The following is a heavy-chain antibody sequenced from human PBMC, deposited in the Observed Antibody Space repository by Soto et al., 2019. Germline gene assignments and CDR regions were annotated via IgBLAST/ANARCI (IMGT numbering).Heavy chain of an antibody. D-gene: IGHD3-10*01. V-gene: IGHV1-69*01. CDR1: GGPFSDYA. J-gene: IGHJ4*02. CDR2: IIPMFGTA. Sequence: QVQLVQSGAEVKKPGSSVKVSCKVSGGPFSDYAVSWERQAPGQGLEWMGGIIPMFGTANYAQKFQGRVTITADESTTTAYMELSSLRSEDTAVYYCARDLDYYGSGNYYNRIDYWGQGTLVTVSS. CDR3: ARDLDYYGSGNYYNRIDY.